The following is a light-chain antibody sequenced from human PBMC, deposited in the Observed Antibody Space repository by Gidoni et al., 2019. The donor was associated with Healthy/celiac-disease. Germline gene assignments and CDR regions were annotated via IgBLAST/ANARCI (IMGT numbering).Light chain of an antibody. CDR2: DAS. V-gene: IGKV3-20*01. J-gene: IGKJ1*01. CDR1: QSVSSSY. Sequence: EIVLTQSPGTLSLYPGERATLSCRASQSVSSSYLAWYQQKPGQAPRLLIYDASSRATGMPDRCSGSGSGTDFTLTISRLEPEDFEVYYCQKYGRTFGQGTKVEIK. CDR3: QKYGRT.